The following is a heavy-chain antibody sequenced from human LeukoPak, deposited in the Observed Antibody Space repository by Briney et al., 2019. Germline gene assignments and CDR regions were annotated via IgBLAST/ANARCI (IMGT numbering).Heavy chain of an antibody. D-gene: IGHD6-6*01. CDR1: GGSFSGYY. Sequence: SETLSLTCAVYGGSFSGYYWSWIRQPPGKGLEWIGEINHSGSTNYNPSLKSRVTLSVDTSKNQFSLKLSSVTAADTAVYYCAACIAARPIDYWGQGTLVTVSS. J-gene: IGHJ4*02. CDR2: INHSGST. CDR3: AACIAARPIDY. V-gene: IGHV4-34*01.